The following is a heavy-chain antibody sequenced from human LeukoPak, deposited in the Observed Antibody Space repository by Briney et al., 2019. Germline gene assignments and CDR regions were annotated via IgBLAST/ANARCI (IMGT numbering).Heavy chain of an antibody. CDR3: ARDRSGFYSVDY. J-gene: IGHJ4*02. V-gene: IGHV3-30-3*01. CDR1: GFTLSENN. CDR2: ISNDGNSK. D-gene: IGHD5-12*01. Sequence: GMSLRLSCAASGFTLSENNVHRVRQAPGKGLEWVALISNDGNSKDYADSVKGRFTLSGDNSKTTLYLQMNSLRAEDTAVYYCARDRSGFYSVDYWGQGTLVIVSS.